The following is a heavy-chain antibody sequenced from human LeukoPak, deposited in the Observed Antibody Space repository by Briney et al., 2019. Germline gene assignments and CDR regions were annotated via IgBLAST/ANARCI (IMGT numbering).Heavy chain of an antibody. CDR1: GFTFSSYA. CDR3: AKDTGPYDSSGQPSCYFDL. D-gene: IGHD3-22*01. V-gene: IGHV3-23*01. CDR2: ISGSGGST. J-gene: IGHJ2*01. Sequence: GGSLRLSCAASGFTFSSYAMSWVRQPPGKGLEWVSAISGSGGSTYYADSVKGRFTISRDNSKNTLYLQMNSLRAEDTAVYYCAKDTGPYDSSGQPSCYFDLWGRGTLVTVSS.